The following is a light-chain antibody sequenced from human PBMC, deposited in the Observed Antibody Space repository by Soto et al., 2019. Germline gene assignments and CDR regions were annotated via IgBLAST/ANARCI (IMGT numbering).Light chain of an antibody. CDR2: GAS. CDR3: QQYGSSPR. Sequence: EIAMTQSPATLSLSPGERATLSCRASHSVSSSYLAWYQQKPGQAPRPLIHGASSRATGIPDRFSGSGSGTDFTLTISRLEPEDLAVYYCQQYGSSPRFGGGTKVDIK. V-gene: IGKV3-20*01. J-gene: IGKJ4*01. CDR1: HSVSSSY.